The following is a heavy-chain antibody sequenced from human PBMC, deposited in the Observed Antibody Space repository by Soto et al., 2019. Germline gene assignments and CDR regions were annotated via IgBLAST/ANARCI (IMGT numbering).Heavy chain of an antibody. V-gene: IGHV3-23*01. J-gene: IGHJ6*03. CDR2: ISGSGGST. CDR1: GFTFSSYA. CDR3: AKCRDVDVYYYYYYMDV. Sequence: EVQLLESGGGLVQPGGSLRLSCAASGFTFSSYAMSWVRQAPGKGLEWVSAISGSGGSTYYADSVKGRFTISRDNSKNTLYLQMNSLRAEDTAVYYCAKCRDVDVYYYYYYMDVWGKGTTVTVSS. D-gene: IGHD2-15*01.